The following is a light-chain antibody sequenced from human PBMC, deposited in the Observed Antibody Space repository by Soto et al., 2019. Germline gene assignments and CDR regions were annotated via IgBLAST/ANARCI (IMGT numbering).Light chain of an antibody. CDR1: QSVSSY. CDR3: QQRMSWPIT. V-gene: IGKV3-11*01. J-gene: IGKJ4*01. Sequence: EIVLTQSPATLSLSPGERATLSCRASQSVSSYFAWYKQKPGQAPRLLIYDISNRATGIPARFSGSGSGTYFTLTIISLEPEAFAVYYCQQRMSWPITFGAGTKVEIK. CDR2: DIS.